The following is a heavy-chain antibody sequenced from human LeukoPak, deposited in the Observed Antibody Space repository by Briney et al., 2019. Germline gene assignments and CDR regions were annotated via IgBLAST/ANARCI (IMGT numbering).Heavy chain of an antibody. Sequence: GGSLRLSCAASGFTVSSNYMSWVRQAPGKGLEWVSVIYSGGSTYYADSVKGRFTISRDNSKNTLYLQMNSLRAEDTAVYYCARESSGGYDKVYWGQGTLVTVSS. CDR3: ARESSGGYDKVY. J-gene: IGHJ4*02. D-gene: IGHD5-12*01. V-gene: IGHV3-66*01. CDR2: IYSGGST. CDR1: GFTVSSNY.